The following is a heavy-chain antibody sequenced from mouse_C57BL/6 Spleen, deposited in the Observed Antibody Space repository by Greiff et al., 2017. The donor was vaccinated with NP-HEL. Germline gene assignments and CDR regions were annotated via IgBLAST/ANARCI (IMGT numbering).Heavy chain of an antibody. D-gene: IGHD1-1*01. Sequence: VQLQQPGAELVKPGASVKLSCKASGYTFTSYWMHWVKQRPGQGLEWIGMIHPNSGSTNYNEKFKSKATLTVDKSSSTAYMQLSSLTSEDSAVYYCARLRFNYYGSSYPYFDYWGQGTTLTVSS. CDR2: IHPNSGST. V-gene: IGHV1-64*01. CDR1: GYTFTSYW. CDR3: ARLRFNYYGSSYPYFDY. J-gene: IGHJ2*01.